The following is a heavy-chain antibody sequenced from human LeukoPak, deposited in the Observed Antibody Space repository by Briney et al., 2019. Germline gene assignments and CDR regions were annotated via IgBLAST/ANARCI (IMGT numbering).Heavy chain of an antibody. CDR1: GGSISDYY. CDR2: IYTSGST. D-gene: IGHD3-22*01. J-gene: IGHJ4*02. CDR3: ARPHYYDTSGPWDAFDI. V-gene: IGHV4-4*07. Sequence: PSETLSLTCTVSGGSISDYYWNWIRQPAGKGLEWIGRIYTSGSTNYSPSLKSRVTMSVDTSKDQFSLKLSSVTAADTAVYYCARPHYYDTSGPWDAFDIWGQGTLVTASS.